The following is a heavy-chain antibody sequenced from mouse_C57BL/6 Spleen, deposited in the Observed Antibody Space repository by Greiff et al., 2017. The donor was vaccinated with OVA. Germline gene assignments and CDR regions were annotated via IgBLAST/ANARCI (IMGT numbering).Heavy chain of an antibody. D-gene: IGHD2-12*01. CDR1: GYTFTSYW. Sequence: QVQLKQPGAELVRPGSSVKLSCKASGYTFTSYWMDWVKQRPGQGLEWIGNIYPSDSDTYYNHKFKDKATVTVDKSSSTAYMQLSSLTSEDSAVYDCACNSYGDIDYWGQGTTLTVSS. V-gene: IGHV1-61*01. J-gene: IGHJ2*01. CDR3: ACNSYGDIDY. CDR2: IYPSDSDT.